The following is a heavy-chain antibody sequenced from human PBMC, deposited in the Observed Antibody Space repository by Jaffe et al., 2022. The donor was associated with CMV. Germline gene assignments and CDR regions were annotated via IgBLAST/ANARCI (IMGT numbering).Heavy chain of an antibody. D-gene: IGHD6-13*01. J-gene: IGHJ4*02. CDR2: ISGSGGST. CDR1: GFTFSSYA. Sequence: EVQLVESGGGLVQPGGSLRLSCAASGFTFSSYAMSWVRQAPGKGLEWVSAISGSGGSTYYADSVKGRFTISRDNSKNTLYLQMNSLRAEDTAVYYCAKRVRQQLVLISSNYFDYWGQGTLVTVSS. CDR3: AKRVRQQLVLISSNYFDY. V-gene: IGHV3-23*04.